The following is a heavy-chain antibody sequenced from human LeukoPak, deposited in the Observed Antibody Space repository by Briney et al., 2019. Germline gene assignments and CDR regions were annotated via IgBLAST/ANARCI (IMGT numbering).Heavy chain of an antibody. V-gene: IGHV4-34*01. Sequence: GSLRLSCAASGFTFSGHWMSWVRQPPGKGLEWIGEINHSGSTNYNPSLESRVTISVDTSKNQFSLKLSSVTAADTAVYYCAREASDSSGYDAFDIWGQGTMVTVSS. CDR1: GFTFSGHW. CDR2: INHSGST. D-gene: IGHD3-22*01. J-gene: IGHJ3*02. CDR3: AREASDSSGYDAFDI.